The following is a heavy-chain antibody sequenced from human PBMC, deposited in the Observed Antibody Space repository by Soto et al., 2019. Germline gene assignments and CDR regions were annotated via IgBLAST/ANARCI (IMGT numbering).Heavy chain of an antibody. CDR1: GGSFTSNNW. CDR3: ASRDPGTSVDY. V-gene: IGHV4-4*02. D-gene: IGHD1-7*01. J-gene: IGHJ4*02. Sequence: PSLTFAVSGGSFTSNNWWTWVRQPPGQGLEWIGEIYRTGSTNYNPSLKSRVTISLDKSENQFSLKVTSLTAADTAVYYCASRDPGTSVDYWGQGTLVTAPQ. CDR2: IYRTGST.